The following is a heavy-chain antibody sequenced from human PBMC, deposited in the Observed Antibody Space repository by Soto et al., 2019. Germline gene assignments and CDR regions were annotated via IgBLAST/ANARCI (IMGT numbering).Heavy chain of an antibody. J-gene: IGHJ6*02. V-gene: IGHV3-13*01. D-gene: IGHD6-6*01. CDR1: GFTFSTYD. Sequence: QPGGSLRLSCTASGFTFSTYDIHWVRQATRKGLEWVSTIGTAGDTYYIDSVKGRFTISRENAKSYLYLQMNSLRAGDTAIYYCARGAQSHSSSGGPHRYFYYYGLDVWGQGTTVTVSS. CDR3: ARGAQSHSSSGGPHRYFYYYGLDV. CDR2: IGTAGDT.